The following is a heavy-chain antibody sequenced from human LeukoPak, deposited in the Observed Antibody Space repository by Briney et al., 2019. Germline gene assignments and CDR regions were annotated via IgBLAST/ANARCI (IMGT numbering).Heavy chain of an antibody. CDR3: ARHGGGYNYFDF. Sequence: SETLSLTCTVSGGSISSYYWGWIRQPPGKGLEWIGYIYYSGSTNYNPSLKSRVTISVDTSKNQFSLKLNSVTAADTAVYYCARHGGGYNYFDFWGQGTLVTVSS. CDR2: IYYSGST. CDR1: GGSISSYY. J-gene: IGHJ4*02. D-gene: IGHD5-24*01. V-gene: IGHV4-59*08.